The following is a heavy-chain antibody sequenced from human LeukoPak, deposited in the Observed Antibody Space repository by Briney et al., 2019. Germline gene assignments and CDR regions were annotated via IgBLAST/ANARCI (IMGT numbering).Heavy chain of an antibody. CDR2: IYYSGST. CDR3: ARDFKYQGGSLFDY. D-gene: IGHD1-26*01. Sequence: SETLSLTCTVSGGSISSSSYYWGWIRQPPGKGLEWIGSIYYSGSTYYNPSLKSRVTISVDTSKKQFSLKLSSVTAADTAVYYCARDFKYQGGSLFDYWGQGTLVTVSS. CDR1: GGSISSSSYY. V-gene: IGHV4-39*07. J-gene: IGHJ4*02.